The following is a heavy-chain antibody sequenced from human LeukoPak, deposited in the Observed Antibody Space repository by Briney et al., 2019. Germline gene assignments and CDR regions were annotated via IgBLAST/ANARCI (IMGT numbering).Heavy chain of an antibody. D-gene: IGHD3-3*01. CDR1: GYSISSGYY. V-gene: IGHV4-38-2*02. CDR2: IYHSGST. J-gene: IGHJ4*02. CDR3: ARVGYDFCSGYYRSRSFDY. Sequence: SETLSLTCTVSGYSISSGYYWGWIRQPPGKGLEWIGSIYHSGSTYYNPSLKSRVTISVDTSKNQFSLKLSSVTAADTAVYYCARVGYDFCSGYYRSRSFDYWGQGTLVTVSS.